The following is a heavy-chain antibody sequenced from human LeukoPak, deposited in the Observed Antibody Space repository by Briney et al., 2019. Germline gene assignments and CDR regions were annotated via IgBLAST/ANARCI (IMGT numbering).Heavy chain of an antibody. CDR2: IYYSGST. CDR1: GGSISSYY. V-gene: IGHV4-59*12. D-gene: IGHD4-23*01. CDR3: ARENNDYGGKKAFDY. J-gene: IGHJ4*02. Sequence: SSETLSLTCTVSGGSISSYYWNWIRQPPGKGLEWIGYIYYSGSTNYNPSLKSRVTISVDTSKNQFSLKLSSVTAADTAVYYCARENNDYGGKKAFDYWGQGTLVTVSS.